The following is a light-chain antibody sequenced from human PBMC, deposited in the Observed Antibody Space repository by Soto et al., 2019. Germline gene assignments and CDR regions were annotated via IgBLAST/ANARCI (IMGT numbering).Light chain of an antibody. Sequence: DIVMTQSPLSLPVTPGEPASISCRSSQSLLHSNGYNYLDWYLQKPGQSPQLLIYLGSNRASGVXXRFSGSGSGTDFTLKISRVEAEDVGVYYCMQALQPTFGQGTKVEIK. CDR2: LGS. CDR1: QSLLHSNGYNY. V-gene: IGKV2-28*01. J-gene: IGKJ1*01. CDR3: MQALQPT.